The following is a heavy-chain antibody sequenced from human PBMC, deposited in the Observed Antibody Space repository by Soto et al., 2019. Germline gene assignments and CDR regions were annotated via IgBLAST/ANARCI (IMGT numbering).Heavy chain of an antibody. CDR2: ISYGGGTT. CDR1: EFTFSNYA. CDR3: ARVLKSSGWDNDVFDI. J-gene: IGHJ3*02. D-gene: IGHD6-19*01. V-gene: IGHV3-23*01. Sequence: GGSLRLSCAASEFTFSNYAMSWVRQAPGKGLEWVSAISYGGGTTYYADSVKGRFTISRDNSKNTLYLQMNSLRAEDTAVYYCARVLKSSGWDNDVFDIWGQGTMVTVSS.